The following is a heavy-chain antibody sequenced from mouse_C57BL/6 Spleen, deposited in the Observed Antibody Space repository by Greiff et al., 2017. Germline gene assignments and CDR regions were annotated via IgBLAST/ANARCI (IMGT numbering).Heavy chain of an antibody. CDR3: ARGYDGYYGRYFDY. CDR1: GYTFTSYW. D-gene: IGHD2-3*01. CDR2: IHPNSGST. J-gene: IGHJ2*01. Sequence: QVQLQQPGAELVKPGASVKLSCKASGYTFTSYWMHWVKQRPGQGLEWIGMIHPNSGSTNYNEKFKSKATLTVDKSSSTAYMQLSSLTSEDSAVYYCARGYDGYYGRYFDYWGQGTTLTVSS. V-gene: IGHV1-64*01.